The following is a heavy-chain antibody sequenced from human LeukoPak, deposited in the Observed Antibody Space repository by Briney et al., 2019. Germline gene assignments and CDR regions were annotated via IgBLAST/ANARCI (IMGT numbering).Heavy chain of an antibody. CDR1: GYTFTSYG. Sequence: ASVKVSCKASGYTFTSYGISWVRQAPGQGLEWMGWISAYNGNTNYAQKLQGRVTMTTDTSTSTAYMELRSLRSDDTAVHYCARVKAGYGYYYYMDVWGKGTTVTVSS. J-gene: IGHJ6*03. D-gene: IGHD1-1*01. CDR3: ARVKAGYGYYYYMDV. CDR2: ISAYNGNT. V-gene: IGHV1-18*01.